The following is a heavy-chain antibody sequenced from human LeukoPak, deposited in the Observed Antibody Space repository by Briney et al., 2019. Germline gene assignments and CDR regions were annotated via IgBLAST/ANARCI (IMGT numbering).Heavy chain of an antibody. J-gene: IGHJ4*02. V-gene: IGHV3-33*01. CDR3: ARSSRWLQLGCDY. D-gene: IGHD5-24*01. Sequence: GGSLRLSCAASGFTFSSYGMHWVRQAPGKGLEWVAVIWYDGSNKYYADSVKGRFTISRDNSKNTLYLQMNSLRAEDTAVYYCARSSRWLQLGCDYWGQGTLVTVSS. CDR2: IWYDGSNK. CDR1: GFTFSSYG.